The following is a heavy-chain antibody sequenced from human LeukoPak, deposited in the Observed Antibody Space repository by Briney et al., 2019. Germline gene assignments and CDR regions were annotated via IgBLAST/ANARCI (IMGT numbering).Heavy chain of an antibody. V-gene: IGHV4-39*07. Sequence: SETLSLTCTVSGGSISTSSYYWGWVRQPPGKGLEWIGNIFYSGSTYYSPSLKSRVTISVDTSKNQFSLKLSSVTAADTAVYYCARRLYYYYYYMDVWGKGTTVTVSS. CDR3: ARRLYYYYYYMDV. CDR2: IFYSGST. CDR1: GGSISTSSYY. J-gene: IGHJ6*03.